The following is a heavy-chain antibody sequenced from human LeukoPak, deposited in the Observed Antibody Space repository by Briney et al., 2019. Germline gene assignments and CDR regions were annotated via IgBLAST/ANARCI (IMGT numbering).Heavy chain of an antibody. CDR2: INPTGGST. CDR3: ARDNSVGDNAWWFDP. Sequence: ASVKVSCKASGYTFTSYGISWVRQAPGQGLEWMGLINPTGGSTGYAQKFQGRVTMTRDMSTSTDYMELSSLRSQDTAIYYCARDNSVGDNAWWFDPWGQGTLVTVSS. CDR1: GYTFTSYG. V-gene: IGHV1-46*01. J-gene: IGHJ5*02. D-gene: IGHD1-26*01.